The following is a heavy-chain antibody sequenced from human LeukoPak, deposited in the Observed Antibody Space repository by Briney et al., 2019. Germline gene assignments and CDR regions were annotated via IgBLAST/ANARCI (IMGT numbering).Heavy chain of an antibody. D-gene: IGHD6-19*01. Sequence: SGGSLRLSCAASGFPFSKYGMYWVRQAPGKGLEWVAYIQFDENNKYYTDSVKGRFTISRDNSKNTLYLQMNSLRAEDTAVYYCAKDGYSSGWWYYFDYWGQGTLVTVSS. CDR3: AKDGYSSGWWYYFDY. CDR1: GFPFSKYG. CDR2: IQFDENNK. J-gene: IGHJ4*02. V-gene: IGHV3-30*02.